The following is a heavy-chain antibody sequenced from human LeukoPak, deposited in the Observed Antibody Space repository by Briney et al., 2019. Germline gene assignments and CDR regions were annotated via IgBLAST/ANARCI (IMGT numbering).Heavy chain of an antibody. CDR1: GGSISSSSYY. J-gene: IGHJ3*02. CDR3: ARQDYYDSSGYRSDDAFDI. Sequence: PPETLSLTCTVSGGSISSSSYYWGWIRQPPGKGLEWIGSIYYSGSTYYNPSLKSRVTISVDTSKNQFSLKLSSVTAADTAVYYCARQDYYDSSGYRSDDAFDIWGQGTMVTVSS. V-gene: IGHV4-39*07. CDR2: IYYSGST. D-gene: IGHD3-22*01.